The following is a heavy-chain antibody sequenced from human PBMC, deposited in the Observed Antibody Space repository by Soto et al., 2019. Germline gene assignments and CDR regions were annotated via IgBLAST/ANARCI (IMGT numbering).Heavy chain of an antibody. CDR2: INHSGST. J-gene: IGHJ4*02. CDR1: GGSFSGYY. CDR3: ATLHFYGDKRYYLDY. D-gene: IGHD4-17*01. Sequence: PSETLSLTCAVYGGSFSGYYWSWIRQPPGKGLEWIGEINHSGSTNYNPSLKSRVTISVDTSKNQFSLKLSSVTAADTAVYYCATLHFYGDKRYYLDYWGQGTLVTVSS. V-gene: IGHV4-34*01.